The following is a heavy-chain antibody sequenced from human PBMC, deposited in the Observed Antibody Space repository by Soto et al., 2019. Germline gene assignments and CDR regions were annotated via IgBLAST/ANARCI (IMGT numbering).Heavy chain of an antibody. CDR3: ARKLRARPDWDWFDP. V-gene: IGHV1-69*01. CDR1: GGTFSSYA. J-gene: IGHJ5*02. Sequence: QVQLVQSGAEVKKPGTSVKVSCKASGGTFSSYAISWVRQAPGQGLEWMGGIIPIFGTANYAQKFQGRVTITADESTSTAYMELSSLRSEDTAAYYCARKLRARPDWDWFDPWGQGTLVTVSS. D-gene: IGHD6-6*01. CDR2: IIPIFGTA.